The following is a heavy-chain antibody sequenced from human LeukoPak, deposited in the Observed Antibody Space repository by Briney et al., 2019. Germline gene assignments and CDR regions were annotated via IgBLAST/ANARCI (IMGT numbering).Heavy chain of an antibody. D-gene: IGHD2-15*01. V-gene: IGHV3-74*01. CDR3: ARNPRNVGLAP. Sequence: GGSLRLSCVASGFSLSGYWMYWVRQAPGKGLMYISRNNGDGSTTNYADVVKGRFTMSRDNVKNTLYLQMNSLRVEDTAVYYCARNPRNVGLAPWGQGTLVTVSS. CDR1: GFSLSGYW. J-gene: IGHJ5*02. CDR2: NNGDGSTT.